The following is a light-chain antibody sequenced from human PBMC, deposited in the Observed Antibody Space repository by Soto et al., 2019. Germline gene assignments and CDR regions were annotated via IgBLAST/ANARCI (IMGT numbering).Light chain of an antibody. CDR2: EVS. CDR3: SSYTSSSTLV. CDR1: SSDVGGYNY. J-gene: IGLJ2*01. Sequence: QSALTQPASVSGSPGKSITISCTGTSSDVGGYNYVSWYQQHPGKAPKLMIYEVSNRPSGVSNRFSGSKSGNTASLTISGLQAEYEADYYCSSYTSSSTLVFGGGTKLTVL. V-gene: IGLV2-14*01.